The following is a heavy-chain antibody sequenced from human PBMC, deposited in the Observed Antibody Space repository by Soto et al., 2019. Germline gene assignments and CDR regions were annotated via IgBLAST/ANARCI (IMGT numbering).Heavy chain of an antibody. CDR3: AKVSGEDNSSSSLSREVAEYFQH. CDR2: ISGSGGST. Sequence: GGSLRLSCAASGFTFSSYAMSWVRQAPGKGLEWVSAISGSGGSTYYADSVKGRFTISRDNSKNTLYLQMNSLRAEDTAVYYCAKVSGEDNSSSSLSREVAEYFQHWGQGTLVTVSS. D-gene: IGHD6-6*01. J-gene: IGHJ1*01. V-gene: IGHV3-23*01. CDR1: GFTFSSYA.